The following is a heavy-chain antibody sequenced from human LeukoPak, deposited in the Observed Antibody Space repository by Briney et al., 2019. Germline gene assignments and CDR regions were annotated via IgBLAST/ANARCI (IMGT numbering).Heavy chain of an antibody. CDR1: GGSFSGYY. D-gene: IGHD3-9*01. V-gene: IGHV4-34*01. J-gene: IGHJ3*02. Sequence: SETLSLTCAVYGGSFSGYYWSWIRQPPGKGLEWIGEINHSGSTNYNPSLKSRVTISVDTSKNQFSLKLSSVTAADTAVYYCARVSPYYDILTGFPAFDIWGQGTMVTVSS. CDR2: INHSGST. CDR3: ARVSPYYDILTGFPAFDI.